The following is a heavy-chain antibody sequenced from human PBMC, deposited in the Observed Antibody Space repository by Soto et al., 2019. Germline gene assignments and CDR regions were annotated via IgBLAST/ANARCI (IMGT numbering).Heavy chain of an antibody. D-gene: IGHD3-22*01. Sequence: VQLLESGGGLIQPGGSLRLSCAASEFDFSNYAMAWVRQAPGKGLEWVSHITASGATTYYADSVKGRFTISRDNSKNTLYLQMNSLRAEDTAVYYCAKASESTMIVVATDYWGQGTLVTVSS. CDR3: AKASESTMIVVATDY. J-gene: IGHJ4*02. V-gene: IGHV3-23*01. CDR1: EFDFSNYA. CDR2: ITASGATT.